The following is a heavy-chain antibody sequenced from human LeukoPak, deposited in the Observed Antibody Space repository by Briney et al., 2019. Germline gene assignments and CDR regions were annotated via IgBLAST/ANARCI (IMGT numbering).Heavy chain of an antibody. CDR1: GASISSYY. V-gene: IGHV4-34*01. D-gene: IGHD3-22*01. CDR2: INHSGST. Sequence: SETLSLTCTVSGASISSYYWSWIRQPPGKGLEWIGEINHSGSTNYNPSLKSRVTISVDTSKNQFSLKLSSVTAADTAVYYCARGRGDTYYYDSSGYYVRFDPWGQGTLVTVSS. CDR3: ARGRGDTYYYDSSGYYVRFDP. J-gene: IGHJ5*02.